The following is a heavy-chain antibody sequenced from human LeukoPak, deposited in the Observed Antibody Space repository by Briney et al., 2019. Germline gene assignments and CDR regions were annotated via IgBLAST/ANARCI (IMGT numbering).Heavy chain of an antibody. V-gene: IGHV3-74*01. CDR1: GFTFSNYW. Sequence: PGGSLRLSCAASGFTFSNYWMHWVRQVPGKGLVWVSRINPGGSSTTYADSVRGRFTISRDNAKNTLYLQMDSLRAEDTGVYYCARGNQADDYWGQGTLVTVSS. D-gene: IGHD1-14*01. CDR3: ARGNQADDY. J-gene: IGHJ4*02. CDR2: INPGGSST.